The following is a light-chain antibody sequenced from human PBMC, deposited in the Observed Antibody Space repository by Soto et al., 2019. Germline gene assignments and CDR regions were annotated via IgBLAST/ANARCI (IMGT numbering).Light chain of an antibody. CDR3: SSYTSSIYWV. CDR2: EVS. J-gene: IGLJ3*02. Sequence: QSALTQPASVSGSPGQSITISCTGTSSDVGGYNYVSWYQQHPGKAPKLMIYEVSNRPSGVSNRFSGSKSGNTASLTISGLQAEDEADYYCSSYTSSIYWVFGGGTKLTVL. CDR1: SSDVGGYNY. V-gene: IGLV2-14*01.